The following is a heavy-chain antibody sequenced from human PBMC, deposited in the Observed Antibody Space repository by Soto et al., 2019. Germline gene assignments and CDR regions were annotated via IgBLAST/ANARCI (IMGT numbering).Heavy chain of an antibody. V-gene: IGHV1-8*01. CDR3: AREAASDPSFYYHYMDV. J-gene: IGHJ6*03. D-gene: IGHD3-10*01. Sequence: QEQLVQSGAEVKKPGAPVKVSCKASGYTFSNYIINWVRQASGQGLEWMGWMNPDSGNTGYAEKFQGRVTMTRNSSISTAYMELSGLRSEDTAVYYCAREAASDPSFYYHYMDVWGKGTTVTVSS. CDR2: MNPDSGNT. CDR1: GYTFSNYI.